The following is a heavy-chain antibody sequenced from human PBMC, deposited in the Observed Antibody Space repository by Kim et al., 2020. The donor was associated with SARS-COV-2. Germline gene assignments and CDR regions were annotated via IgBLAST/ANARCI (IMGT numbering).Heavy chain of an antibody. J-gene: IGHJ1*01. D-gene: IGHD2-21*02. CDR1: GYTLTELS. Sequence: ASVKVSCKVSGYTLTELSMHWVRQAPGKGLEWMGGFDPEDGETIYAQKFQGRVTMTEDTSTDTAYMELSSLRSKDTAVYYCATGYPYCGGDCLGAEYFQHWGQGTLVTVSS. V-gene: IGHV1-24*01. CDR3: ATGYPYCGGDCLGAEYFQH. CDR2: FDPEDGET.